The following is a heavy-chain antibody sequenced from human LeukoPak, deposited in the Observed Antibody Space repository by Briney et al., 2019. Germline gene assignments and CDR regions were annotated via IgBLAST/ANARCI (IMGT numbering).Heavy chain of an antibody. D-gene: IGHD6-25*01. V-gene: IGHV1-8*01. CDR2: MNPNTGNT. CDR1: GYTFTSYD. Sequence: ASVKVSCKTSGYTFTSYDINWVRQATGQGLEWMGWMNPNTGNTGYAQKFQGRVTMTWNTSIRTAYMDLSSLRSEDTAVYYCARGLATATRRVVDPWGQGTLVTVSS. CDR3: ARGLATATRRVVDP. J-gene: IGHJ5*02.